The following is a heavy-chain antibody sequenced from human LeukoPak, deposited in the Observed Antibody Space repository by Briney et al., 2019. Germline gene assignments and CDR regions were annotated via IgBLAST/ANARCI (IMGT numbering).Heavy chain of an antibody. D-gene: IGHD6-13*01. Sequence: GGSLRLSCAASGFTFSSYGMHWVRQAPGKGLEWVAVISYDGSNKYYADSVKGRFTISRDNSKNMLYLQMNSLRAEDTAVYYCANWGAIAAPFDYWGQGTLVTVSS. CDR1: GFTFSSYG. V-gene: IGHV3-30*18. CDR2: ISYDGSNK. J-gene: IGHJ4*02. CDR3: ANWGAIAAPFDY.